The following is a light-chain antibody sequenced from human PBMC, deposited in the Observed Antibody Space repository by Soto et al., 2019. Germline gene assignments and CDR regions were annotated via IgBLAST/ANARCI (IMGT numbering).Light chain of an antibody. Sequence: EIVMTQSPATLSVSPGERATLSCRASQSVSSNLAWYQQKPGQAPRLLIYGASTRATGIPARFSGSGSGTEFTLTISSLQSEDFAVYYCQQYDYSVWTFGQGTKVDIK. J-gene: IGKJ1*01. CDR1: QSVSSN. CDR2: GAS. CDR3: QQYDYSVWT. V-gene: IGKV3-15*01.